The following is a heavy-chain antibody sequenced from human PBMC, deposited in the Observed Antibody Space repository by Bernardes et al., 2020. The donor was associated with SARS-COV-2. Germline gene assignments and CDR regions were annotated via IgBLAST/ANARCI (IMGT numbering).Heavy chain of an antibody. Sequence: GGSLRLSCSVSGFTFRNYVMHWVRQAPGKGLEYVSAISINGDHTFYVDSVKGRFIISRDDSNDMLYLQMSSLRVEDTAIYFCVKGSVAVAGVDYWGQGTRVTDAS. CDR1: GFTFRNYV. J-gene: IGHJ4*02. D-gene: IGHD6-19*01. CDR3: VKGSVAVAGVDY. CDR2: ISINGDHT. V-gene: IGHV3-64D*06.